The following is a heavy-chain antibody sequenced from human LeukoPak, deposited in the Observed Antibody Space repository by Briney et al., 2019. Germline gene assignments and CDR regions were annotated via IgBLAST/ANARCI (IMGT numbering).Heavy chain of an antibody. Sequence: NPSETLSLNCTVSGGSISSGSYYWSWIRQPAGKGLEWIGRIYTSGSTNYNPSLKSRVTISVYTSKNQFSLKLSSVTAADTAVYYCARERLGYYDRSGLDYWGQGTLVTVSS. CDR3: ARERLGYYDRSGLDY. V-gene: IGHV4-61*02. CDR2: IYTSGST. CDR1: GGSISSGSYY. J-gene: IGHJ4*02. D-gene: IGHD3-22*01.